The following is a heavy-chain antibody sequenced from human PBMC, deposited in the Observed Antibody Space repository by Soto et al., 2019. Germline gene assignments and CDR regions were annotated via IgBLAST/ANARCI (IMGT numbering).Heavy chain of an antibody. CDR1: GGSISTGGYY. CDR2: FYYSGST. V-gene: IGHV4-31*03. CDR3: ARSVFP. J-gene: IGHJ5*02. Sequence: QVQLQESGPGLVKPSQTLSLTCTVSGGSISTGGYYWNWIRQHPGKGLELIGYFYYSGSTYYNPSLKSRLTTPVSSSKTQFSLKLSSVSAADRAVYCLARSVFPWGQGTLVTVSS.